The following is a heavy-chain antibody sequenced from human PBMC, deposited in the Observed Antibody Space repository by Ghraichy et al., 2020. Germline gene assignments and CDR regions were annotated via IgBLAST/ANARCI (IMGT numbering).Heavy chain of an antibody. Sequence: ASVKVSCKASGYTFTGYYMHWVRQAPGQGLEWMGWINPNSGGTNYAQKFQGRVTMTRDTSISTAYMELSRLRSDDTAVYYCARDWDMGFGPEKGGDYYYGMDVWGQGTTVTVSS. V-gene: IGHV1-2*02. D-gene: IGHD3-10*01. CDR2: INPNSGGT. CDR3: ARDWDMGFGPEKGGDYYYGMDV. CDR1: GYTFTGYY. J-gene: IGHJ6*02.